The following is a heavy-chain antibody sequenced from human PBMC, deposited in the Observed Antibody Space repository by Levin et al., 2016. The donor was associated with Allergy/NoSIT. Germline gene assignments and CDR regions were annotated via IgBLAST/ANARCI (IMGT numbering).Heavy chain of an antibody. V-gene: IGHV3-7*03. CDR2: IKQDGSEK. D-gene: IGHD6-13*01. Sequence: WIRQPPGKGLEWVANIKQDGSEKYYVDSVKGRFTISRDNAKNSLYPQMNSLRAEDTAVYYCARVGGIAAAEGGYWGQGTLVTVSS. CDR3: ARVGGIAAAEGGY. J-gene: IGHJ4*02.